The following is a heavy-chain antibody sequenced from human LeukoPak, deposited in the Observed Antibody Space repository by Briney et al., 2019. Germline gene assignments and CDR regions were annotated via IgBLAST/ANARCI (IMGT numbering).Heavy chain of an antibody. Sequence: PGGSLRLSCAASGFTFSSYSMNWVRQAPGKGLEWVSSISSSSYIYYADSVKGRFTISRDNAKNSLYLQMNSLRAEDTAVYYCARDVNYYDSSGYYYFDYWGQGTLVTVSS. J-gene: IGHJ4*02. CDR3: ARDVNYYDSSGYYYFDY. CDR2: ISSSSYI. V-gene: IGHV3-21*01. D-gene: IGHD3-22*01. CDR1: GFTFSSYS.